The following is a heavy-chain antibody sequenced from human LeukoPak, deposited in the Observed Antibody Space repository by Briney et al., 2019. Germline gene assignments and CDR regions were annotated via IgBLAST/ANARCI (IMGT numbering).Heavy chain of an antibody. CDR2: IYYSGST. CDR3: ASGLWFGELSPHYYYYMDV. CDR1: GDSISSGSYY. Sequence: TSETLSLTCTVSGDSISSGSYYWSWIRQPPGKGLEWIGYIYYSGSTNYNPSLKSRVTISVDTSKNQFSLKLSSVTAADTAVYYCASGLWFGELSPHYYYYMDVWGKGTTVTVSS. D-gene: IGHD3-10*01. V-gene: IGHV4-61*01. J-gene: IGHJ6*03.